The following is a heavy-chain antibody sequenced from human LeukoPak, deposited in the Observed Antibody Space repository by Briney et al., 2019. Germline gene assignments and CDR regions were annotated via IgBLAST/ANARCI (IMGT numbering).Heavy chain of an antibody. CDR1: GFTVSSNY. J-gene: IGHJ4*02. CDR2: IYSGGST. Sequence: GGSLRLSCAASGFTVSSNYMSWVRQAPGKGLEWVSVIYSGGSTYYADSVKGRFTISRDNSKNTLYLQMNSLRAEDTAVYYCARGGGSYHRGPSYWGQGTLVTVSS. CDR3: ARGGGSYHRGPSY. D-gene: IGHD1-26*01. V-gene: IGHV3-53*01.